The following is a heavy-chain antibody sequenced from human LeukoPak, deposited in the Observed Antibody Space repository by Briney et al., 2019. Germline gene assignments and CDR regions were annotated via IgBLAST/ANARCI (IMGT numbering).Heavy chain of an antibody. V-gene: IGHV3-7*05. CDR1: GFTFSSYW. J-gene: IGHJ5*02. CDR3: ARDAGLEQQLGWFDP. D-gene: IGHD6-13*01. CDR2: IKQDGSEK. Sequence: PGGSLRLSCAASGFTFSSYWMSWVRQAPGKGLEWVANIKQDGSEKYYVDSVKGRFTISRDNAKNSLYLQMNSLRAEDTAVYYCARDAGLEQQLGWFDPWGQGTLVTVSS.